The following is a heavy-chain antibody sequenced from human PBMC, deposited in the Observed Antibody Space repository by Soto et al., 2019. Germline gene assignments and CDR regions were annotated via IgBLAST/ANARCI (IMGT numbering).Heavy chain of an antibody. CDR1: GFTFTRYS. CDR3: ARESEDLTSNFDY. CDR2: ISSTTNYI. Sequence: GGSLRLSCAASGFTFTRYSMNWVRQAPGKGLEWVSSISSTTNYIYYGDSMKGRFTISRDNAKNSLYLEMNSLRAEDTAVYYCARESEDLTSNFDYWGQGTLVTGSA. J-gene: IGHJ4*02. V-gene: IGHV3-21*06.